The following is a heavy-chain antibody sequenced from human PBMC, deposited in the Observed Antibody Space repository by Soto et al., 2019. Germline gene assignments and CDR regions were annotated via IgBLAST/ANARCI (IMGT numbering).Heavy chain of an antibody. V-gene: IGHV4-39*01. CDR3: XXXXXXXXXXYFDT. J-gene: IGHJ4*02. CDR2: LSYSGST. Sequence: QLQLQESGPGPVKPSETLSLTCTVSGESITVAPYYWGWIRQTPGKGLEWMGSLSYSGSTHYSPSLKSRVTISMDTSKNQFYLXXXXXXXXXXXXXXXXXXXXXXXXXYFDTWGRGTQVT. CDR1: GESITVAPYY.